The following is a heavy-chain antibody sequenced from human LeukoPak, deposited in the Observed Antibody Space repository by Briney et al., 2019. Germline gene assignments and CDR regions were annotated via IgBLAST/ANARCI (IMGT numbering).Heavy chain of an antibody. CDR2: ISYDGSNK. D-gene: IGHD2/OR15-2a*01. CDR1: GFTFSSYG. CDR3: AKRATLTDFDY. J-gene: IGHJ4*02. V-gene: IGHV3-30*18. Sequence: PGRSLRLSCAASGFTFSSYGMHWVRQAPGKGLEWVAVISYDGSNKYYADSVKGRFTISRDNSKNTLYLQMNSLRAEDTAVYYCAKRATLTDFDYWGQRTLVTVSS.